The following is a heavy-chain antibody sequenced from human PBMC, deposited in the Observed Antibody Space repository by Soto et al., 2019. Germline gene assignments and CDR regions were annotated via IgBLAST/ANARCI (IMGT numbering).Heavy chain of an antibody. Sequence: QVQLVESGGGVVQPGTSLRLSCAASGLTFSRYAMHWVRQAPGKGLEWVAVIIYDGSNKHYADSVQGRFTISRDNSKNTLYLQMNSLRAEDTAVYYCAAELGNTGYDGHDYWGQGTLVTVSS. CDR3: AAELGNTGYDGHDY. D-gene: IGHD5-12*01. V-gene: IGHV3-30*04. CDR2: IIYDGSNK. J-gene: IGHJ4*02. CDR1: GLTFSRYA.